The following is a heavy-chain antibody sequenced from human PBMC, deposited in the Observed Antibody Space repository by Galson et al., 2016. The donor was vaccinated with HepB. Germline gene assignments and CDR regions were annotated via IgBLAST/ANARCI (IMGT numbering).Heavy chain of an antibody. V-gene: IGHV4-39*01. CDR2: FDYSGST. J-gene: IGHJ4*02. Sequence: SETLSLTCTVSGGSISSRSFYWAWIRQSPEKGLEWIGRFDYSGSTYYNPSLKSRITMSVGPSKKKFSLKLNSVTAADTAVYYCARLRVAWSGYYFDSWGQGTLVTVSS. CDR3: ARLRVAWSGYYFDS. CDR1: GGSISSRSFY. D-gene: IGHD3-3*01.